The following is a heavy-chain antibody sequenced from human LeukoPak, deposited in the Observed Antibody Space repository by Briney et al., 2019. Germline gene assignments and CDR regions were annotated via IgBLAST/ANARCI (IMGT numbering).Heavy chain of an antibody. CDR2: ISYDGSNK. D-gene: IGHD3-22*01. CDR3: AKSALDDSSGYPYYFDY. Sequence: PGGSLRLSCAASGFTFSSYGMHWVRQAPGKGLEWVAVISYDGSNKYYADSVKGRFTISRDNSKNTLYLQMNSLRAEDTAVYYCAKSALDDSSGYPYYFDYWGQGTLVTVSS. CDR1: GFTFSSYG. V-gene: IGHV3-30*18. J-gene: IGHJ4*02.